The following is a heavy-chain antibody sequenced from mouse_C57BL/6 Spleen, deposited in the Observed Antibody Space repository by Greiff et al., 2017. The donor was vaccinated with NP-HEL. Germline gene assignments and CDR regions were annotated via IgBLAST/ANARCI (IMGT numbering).Heavy chain of an antibody. V-gene: IGHV1-18*01. CDR2: INPNNGGT. D-gene: IGHD2-14*01. J-gene: IGHJ3*01. Sequence: EVQLHQSGPELVKPGASVKIPCKASGYTFTDYNMDWVTPSPGKSLEWIGDINPNNGGTTYNQQFKGKATLTVDKSSSTAYMELRRLTSEDTAVDYGARRGEYDWFAYGGQGTLVTVSA. CDR1: GYTFTDYN. CDR3: ARRGEYDWFAY.